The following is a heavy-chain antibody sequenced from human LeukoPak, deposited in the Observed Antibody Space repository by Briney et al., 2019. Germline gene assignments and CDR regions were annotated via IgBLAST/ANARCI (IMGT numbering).Heavy chain of an antibody. CDR2: IYPRDSDT. Sequence: GESLKISCKASGYIFTNYWIGWVRQMPGKGLEWMGIIYPRDSDTRYSPSFQGQVTVSADKSISTPYLQWNTLEASDTAMYYCARRQYSGYDFDFWGQGTPVTVSS. CDR3: ARRQYSGYDFDF. V-gene: IGHV5-51*01. CDR1: GYIFTNYW. D-gene: IGHD5-12*01. J-gene: IGHJ4*02.